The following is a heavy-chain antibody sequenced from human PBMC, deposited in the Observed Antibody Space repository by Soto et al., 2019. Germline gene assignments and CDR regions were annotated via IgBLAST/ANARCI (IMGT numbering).Heavy chain of an antibody. J-gene: IGHJ4*02. CDR1: GFTISTYV. V-gene: IGHV3-23*01. Sequence: EVQLLESGGGLVQPGGSLRLSCAASGFTISTYVMSWVRQAPGKGLEWVSAISGSSDNTYYADSARGRFTSSRDPSKSTLYLQMNSLRAEDTAVYYCAKDRKGSYCSGGTCYSFDYWGQGTLVTVSS. CDR2: ISGSSDNT. D-gene: IGHD2-15*01. CDR3: AKDRKGSYCSGGTCYSFDY.